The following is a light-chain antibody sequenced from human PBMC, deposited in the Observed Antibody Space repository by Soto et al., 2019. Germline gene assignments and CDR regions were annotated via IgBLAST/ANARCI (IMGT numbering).Light chain of an antibody. J-gene: IGKJ1*01. CDR1: QSVSSY. Sequence: IVLTQSPATLSLSPGERATLSCRASQSVSSYLAWYQQKPGQAPRLLIYDASNRATGIPARFSGSGSGTDFTLTISSLEPEDFAVYYCQQYGSSPLTFGQGTKVDIK. CDR2: DAS. CDR3: QQYGSSPLT. V-gene: IGKV3-11*01.